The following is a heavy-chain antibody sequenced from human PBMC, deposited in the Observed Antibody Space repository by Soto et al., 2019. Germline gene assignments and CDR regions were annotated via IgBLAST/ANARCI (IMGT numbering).Heavy chain of an antibody. CDR2: IGTSAST. Sequence: DVRLLESGGGLVQPGGSLRLSCAASGFTFSSYSMSWVRQAPGKGLEWVSTIGTSASTYYGDSVRGRFTISRDNSRNTLYQQMNSLRAEDTAGYYCADLSRYCTSSNCDWGQGTLVTVSS. CDR1: GFTFSSYS. D-gene: IGHD2-2*01. V-gene: IGHV3-23*01. CDR3: ADLSRYCTSSNCD. J-gene: IGHJ4*02.